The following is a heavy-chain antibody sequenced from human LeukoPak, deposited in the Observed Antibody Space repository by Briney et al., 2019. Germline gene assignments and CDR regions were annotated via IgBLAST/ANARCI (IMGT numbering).Heavy chain of an antibody. D-gene: IGHD4-17*01. J-gene: IGHJ6*02. Sequence: PGGSLRLSCAASGFTFSSYGMHWVRQAPGKGLEWVAVIWYDGSNKYYADSVKGRFTISRDNSKSTLYLQMNSLRAEDTAVYYCARTLREYYYYYGMDVWGQGTTVTVSS. CDR3: ARTLREYYYYYGMDV. V-gene: IGHV3-33*01. CDR2: IWYDGSNK. CDR1: GFTFSSYG.